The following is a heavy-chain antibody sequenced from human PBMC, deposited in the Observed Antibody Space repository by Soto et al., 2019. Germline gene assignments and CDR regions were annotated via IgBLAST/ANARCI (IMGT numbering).Heavy chain of an antibody. CDR3: ARDPGIVAADIGYYYGMDV. J-gene: IGHJ6*02. CDR2: INSGGST. Sequence: EVQMVESGGGLVQPGGSLRLSCAASGFTVSSNYMSWVRQAPGKGLEWVSDINSGGSTYYADSVKGRFTISRDNSKNTLYLQMNSLRAEDTAVYYCARDPGIVAADIGYYYGMDVWGQGTTVTVSS. CDR1: GFTVSSNY. D-gene: IGHD6-13*01. V-gene: IGHV3-66*01.